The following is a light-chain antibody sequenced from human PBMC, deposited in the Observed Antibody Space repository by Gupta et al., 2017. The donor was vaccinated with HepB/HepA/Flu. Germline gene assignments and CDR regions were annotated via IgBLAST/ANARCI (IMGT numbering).Light chain of an antibody. CDR2: KDD. Sequence: SYELTQPPSMSVSPGQTAKIICSGDALPKQYGYWYQQKPGQAPLQVIYKDDERPSDIPERFSGSSSGTTVTLTISGVQPEDEATYFCLSADTSGNFWVFGGGTKLTVL. V-gene: IGLV3-25*03. CDR1: ALPKQY. J-gene: IGLJ3*02. CDR3: LSADTSGNFWV.